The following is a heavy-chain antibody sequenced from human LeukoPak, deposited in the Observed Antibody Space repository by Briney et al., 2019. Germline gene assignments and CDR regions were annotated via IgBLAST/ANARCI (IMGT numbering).Heavy chain of an antibody. D-gene: IGHD3-16*01. CDR1: GYTFTSYA. V-gene: IGHV7-4-1*02. J-gene: IGHJ5*02. CDR2: INTNTGNP. Sequence: ASVKVSCKASGYTFTSYAMNWVRQAPGQGLEWMGWINTNTGNPMYAQGFTGRFVFSLDTSVSTAYLQISSLKAEDTAVYYCARDALGRGEGWFDPWGQGTLVTVSS. CDR3: ARDALGRGEGWFDP.